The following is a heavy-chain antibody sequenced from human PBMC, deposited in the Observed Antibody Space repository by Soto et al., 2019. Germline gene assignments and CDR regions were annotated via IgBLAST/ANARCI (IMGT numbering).Heavy chain of an antibody. D-gene: IGHD6-19*01. CDR2: IIPIFGTA. Sequence: GASVKVSCKASGGTFSSYAISWVRQAPGQGLEWMGGIIPIFGTANYAQKFQGRVTITADESTSTAYMELSSLRSEDTAVYYCARGPPRVLIAVAGPRKNWFDPWGQGTLVTVSS. CDR3: ARGPPRVLIAVAGPRKNWFDP. V-gene: IGHV1-69*13. CDR1: GGTFSSYA. J-gene: IGHJ5*02.